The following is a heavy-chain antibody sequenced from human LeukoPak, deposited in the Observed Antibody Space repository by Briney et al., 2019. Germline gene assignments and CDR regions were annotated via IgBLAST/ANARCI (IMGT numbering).Heavy chain of an antibody. Sequence: GGSLRLSCAASGFTFSSYAMSWVRQAPGKGLEWVANIKQDGSQKEYVDSVKGRFTISRDNAKDSLYLQMNSLRAEDTAVYYCAREGDGGFDQWGQGTLVTVSS. CDR1: GFTFSSYA. CDR2: IKQDGSQK. D-gene: IGHD2-21*02. J-gene: IGHJ4*02. CDR3: AREGDGGFDQ. V-gene: IGHV3-7*01.